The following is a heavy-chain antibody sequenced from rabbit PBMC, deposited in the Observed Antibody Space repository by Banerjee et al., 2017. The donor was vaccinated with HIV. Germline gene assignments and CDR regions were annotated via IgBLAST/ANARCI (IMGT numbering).Heavy chain of an antibody. CDR2: INGGSGGST. V-gene: IGHV1S45*01. J-gene: IGHJ4*01. D-gene: IGHD6-1*01. Sequence: QEYLVESGGGLVQPEGSLTLSCTASGFTLSNYWICWVRQAPGKGLEWIGCINGGSGGSTYYASWAKGRFTISRSTSLNTVTLQMTSLTAADTATCFCARRIFYAGYAGYGYGFNLWGQGTLVTVS. CDR1: GFTLSNYW. CDR3: ARRIFYAGYAGYGYGFNL.